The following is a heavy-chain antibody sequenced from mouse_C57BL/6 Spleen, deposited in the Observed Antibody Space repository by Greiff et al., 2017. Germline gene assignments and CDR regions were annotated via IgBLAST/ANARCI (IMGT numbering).Heavy chain of an antibody. Sequence: VKLMESGAELVRPGTSVKVSCKASGYAFTNYLIEWVKQRPGQGLEWIGVINPGSGGTNYNEKFKGKATLTADKSSSTAYMQLSSLTSEDSAVYFCARGGILRSFAYWGQGTLVTVSA. CDR3: ARGGILRSFAY. CDR2: INPGSGGT. D-gene: IGHD1-1*01. V-gene: IGHV1-54*01. CDR1: GYAFTNYL. J-gene: IGHJ3*01.